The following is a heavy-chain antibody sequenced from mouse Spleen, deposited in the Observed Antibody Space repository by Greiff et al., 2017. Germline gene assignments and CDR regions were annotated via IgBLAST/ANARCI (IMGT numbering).Heavy chain of an antibody. D-gene: IGHD2-4*01. CDR3: ASRSTMIIPFAY. V-gene: IGHV3-6*01. CDR2: ISYDGSN. J-gene: IGHJ3*01. Sequence: DVKLQESGPGLVKPSQSLSLTCSVTGYSITSGYYWNWIRQFPGNKLEWMGYISYDGSNNYNPSLKNRISITRDTSKNQFFLKLNSVTTEDTATYYCASRSTMIIPFAYWGQGTLVTVSA. CDR1: GYSITSGYY.